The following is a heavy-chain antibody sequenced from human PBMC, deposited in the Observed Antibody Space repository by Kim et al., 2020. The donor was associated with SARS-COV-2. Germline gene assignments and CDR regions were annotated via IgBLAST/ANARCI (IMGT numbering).Heavy chain of an antibody. J-gene: IGHJ6*02. CDR3: ARDFGFDYGSSGMDV. Sequence: GGSLRLSCAASGFTFSSYAMHWVRQAPGKGLEWVAVISYDGSNKYYADSVKGRFTISRDNSKNTLYLQMNSLRAEDTAVYYCARDFGFDYGSSGMDVWGQGTTVTVSS. CDR1: GFTFSSYA. CDR2: ISYDGSNK. V-gene: IGHV3-30*04. D-gene: IGHD3-10*01.